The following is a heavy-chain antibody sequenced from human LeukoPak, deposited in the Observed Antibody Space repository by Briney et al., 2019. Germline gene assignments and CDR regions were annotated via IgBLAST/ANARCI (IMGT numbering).Heavy chain of an antibody. V-gene: IGHV4-31*03. CDR3: ARYYDFWMDV. CDR1: GGSISSGGYY. CDR2: IYYSGST. Sequence: SQTLSLTCTVSGGSISSGGYYWSRVRQHPGQGLEWIGYIYYSGSTYYNPSLKSRVTISVDTSKNQFSLKLSSVTAADTAVYYCARYYDFWMDVWGKGTTVTVSS. D-gene: IGHD3-3*01. J-gene: IGHJ6*04.